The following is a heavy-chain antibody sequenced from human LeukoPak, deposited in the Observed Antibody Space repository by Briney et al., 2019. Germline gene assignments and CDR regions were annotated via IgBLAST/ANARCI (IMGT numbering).Heavy chain of an antibody. J-gene: IGHJ3*02. CDR1: GGSISSGDYY. CDR2: IYYSGST. V-gene: IGHV4-30-4*01. Sequence: SQTLSLTCTVSGGSISSGDYYWSWIRQPPGKGLEWIGYIYYSGSTYYNPSLKSRVTISVDTSKNQFSLKLSSVTAADTAVYYCARDREDCSSTSCDLGAFDIWGQGTMVTVSS. D-gene: IGHD2-2*01. CDR3: ARDREDCSSTSCDLGAFDI.